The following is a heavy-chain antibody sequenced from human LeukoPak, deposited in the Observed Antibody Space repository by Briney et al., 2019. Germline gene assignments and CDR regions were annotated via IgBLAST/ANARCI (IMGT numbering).Heavy chain of an antibody. Sequence: GGSLRLSCAASGFTFSSYWMSWGRQAPGKGLEWVANIKQDGSEKYYVDSVKGRFTISRDNAKNSLYLQMNSLRAEDTAVYYCARDSGYYDSRGAFDIWGQGTMVTVSS. D-gene: IGHD3-22*01. CDR2: IKQDGSEK. CDR1: GFTFSSYW. J-gene: IGHJ3*02. V-gene: IGHV3-7*01. CDR3: ARDSGYYDSRGAFDI.